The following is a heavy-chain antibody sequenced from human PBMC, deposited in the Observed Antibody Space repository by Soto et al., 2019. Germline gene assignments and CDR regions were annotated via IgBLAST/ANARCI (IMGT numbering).Heavy chain of an antibody. Sequence: GGSLRLSCEGSGFIFNDAWMTWVRQAPGKGLEWVGRIKSESDGGTTAHEAPVKGRFTISRDDSKKTVYLQMNSLKTEDTAVYYCSTANNYGDDWYFDLWGRGTLVTVSS. J-gene: IGHJ2*01. CDR1: GFIFNDAW. D-gene: IGHD2-21*02. CDR2: IKSESDGGTT. V-gene: IGHV3-15*01. CDR3: STANNYGDDWYFDL.